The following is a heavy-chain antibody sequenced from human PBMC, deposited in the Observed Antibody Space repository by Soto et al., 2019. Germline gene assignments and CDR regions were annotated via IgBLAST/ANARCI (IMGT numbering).Heavy chain of an antibody. CDR3: ARRLDV. J-gene: IGHJ6*02. CDR2: INHSGST. Sequence: SENLSLTYTVYGASFSGYYWSWFRQPPGKELEWIGEINHSGSTNYNPSLKSRVTISVDTSKNQFSLNLSSVTAADTAVYYCARRLDVWGQGTTVTVS. V-gene: IGHV4-34*01. CDR1: GASFSGYY.